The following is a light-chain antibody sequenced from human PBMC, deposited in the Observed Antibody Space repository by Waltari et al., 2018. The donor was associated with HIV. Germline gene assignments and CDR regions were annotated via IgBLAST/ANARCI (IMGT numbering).Light chain of an antibody. CDR1: QNVESW. Sequence: SQNVESWLAWYQQRPGRAPKLLIYKASTLEYGVPARFTGSGSGTNFTLTINSLQPDDFATYYCQQYNSDFYTFGLGTRLDLK. CDR2: KAS. V-gene: IGKV1-5*03. J-gene: IGKJ2*01. CDR3: QQYNSDFYT.